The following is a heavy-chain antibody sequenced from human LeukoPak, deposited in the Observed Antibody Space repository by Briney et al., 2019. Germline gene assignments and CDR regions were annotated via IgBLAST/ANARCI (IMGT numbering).Heavy chain of an antibody. D-gene: IGHD1-14*01. Sequence: GGSLRLSCAASGFTFSNAWMSWVRQAPGKGLEWVSAISGSGGSTYYADSVKGRFTISRDNSKNTLYLQMNSLRAEDTAVYYCAKREPSITDYWGQGTLVTVSS. CDR3: AKREPSITDY. V-gene: IGHV3-23*01. CDR1: GFTFSNAW. J-gene: IGHJ4*02. CDR2: ISGSGGST.